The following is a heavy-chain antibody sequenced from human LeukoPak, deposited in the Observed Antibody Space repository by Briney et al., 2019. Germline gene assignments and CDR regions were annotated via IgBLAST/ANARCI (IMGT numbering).Heavy chain of an antibody. CDR2: IIPILGIA. CDR1: GGTFSSYA. Sequence: ASVKVSCKASGGTFSSYAISWVRQAPGQGLEWMGRIIPILGIANYAQKFQGRVTITADKSTSTAYMELSSLRSEDTAVYYCARGRIGGPKAPFDYWGQGTLVTVSS. J-gene: IGHJ4*02. D-gene: IGHD3-16*01. CDR3: ARGRIGGPKAPFDY. V-gene: IGHV1-69*04.